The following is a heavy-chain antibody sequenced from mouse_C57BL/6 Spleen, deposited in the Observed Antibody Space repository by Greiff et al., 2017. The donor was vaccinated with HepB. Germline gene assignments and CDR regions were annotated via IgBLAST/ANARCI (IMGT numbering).Heavy chain of an antibody. J-gene: IGHJ2*01. D-gene: IGHD1-1*01. CDR1: GYTFTSYW. CDR2: IDPSDSYT. CDR3: ARRGRGSSPFDY. Sequence: QVQLQQSGAELVRPGTSVKLSCKASGYTFTSYWMHWVKQRPGQGLEWIGVIDPSDSYTNYNQKFKGKATLTVDTSSSTAYMQLSSLTSEDSAVYYCARRGRGSSPFDYWGQGTTLTVSS. V-gene: IGHV1-59*01.